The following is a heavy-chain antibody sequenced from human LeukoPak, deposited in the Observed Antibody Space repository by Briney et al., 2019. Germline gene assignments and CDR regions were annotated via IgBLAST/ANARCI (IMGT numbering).Heavy chain of an antibody. CDR1: GFTFSSYA. V-gene: IGHV3-23*01. J-gene: IGHJ4*02. CDR2: VSGNGAAT. Sequence: GGSLRVSCAASGFTFSSYAMSWVRLAPGKGLEWVSTVSGNGAATYYADSVKGRFTISRDNSKNTLDLQMSSLRAEDTAIYFCARVPHPTYYFDYWGRGTLVTVSS. CDR3: ARVPHPTYYFDY. D-gene: IGHD4-11*01.